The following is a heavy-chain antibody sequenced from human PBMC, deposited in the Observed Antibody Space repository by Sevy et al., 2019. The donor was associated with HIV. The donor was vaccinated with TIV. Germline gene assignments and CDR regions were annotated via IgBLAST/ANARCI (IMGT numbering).Heavy chain of an antibody. CDR1: GYTFTSYG. CDR2: ISAYNGNT. D-gene: IGHD6-19*01. J-gene: IGHJ6*03. Sequence: ASVKVSCKASGYTFTSYGISWVRQAPGQGLEWMGWISAYNGNTNYAQKLQGRVTMTTDTSTSTAYMELRSLGSDDTAVYYCARDRSSGSYYYYYYMDVWGKGTTVTVSS. V-gene: IGHV1-18*04. CDR3: ARDRSSGSYYYYYYMDV.